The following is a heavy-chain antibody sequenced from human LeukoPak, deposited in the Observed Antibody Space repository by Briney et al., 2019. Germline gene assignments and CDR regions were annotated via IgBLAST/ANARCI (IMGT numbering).Heavy chain of an antibody. V-gene: IGHV3-74*01. CDR1: GFTFSGYW. J-gene: IGHJ2*01. D-gene: IGHD4-17*01. CDR2: ITGDGSST. Sequence: GGSLRLSCAASGFTFSGYWMHWVRQPPGKELVWVSRITGDGSSTTYADSVKGRFTISRDNAKNTLSLQMISLRAEDTAVYYCARDTGWYFDLWGRGTLVTVSS. CDR3: ARDTGWYFDL.